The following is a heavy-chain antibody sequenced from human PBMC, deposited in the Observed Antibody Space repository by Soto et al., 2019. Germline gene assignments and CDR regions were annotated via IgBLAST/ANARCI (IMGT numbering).Heavy chain of an antibody. CDR2: IYWDDDK. V-gene: IGHV2-5*02. J-gene: IGHJ4*02. CDR1: GFSLSTTGVG. CDR3: ARARLYCTGGSCTTWFDY. D-gene: IGHD2-15*01. Sequence: QITLKESGPPLVKPTQTLTLTCTFSGFSLSTTGVGVGWIRQPAGKALEWLALIYWDDDKRYSPFLNSRLTITKDTSTNQVVLTMTNMDPVDTATYYCARARLYCTGGSCTTWFDYWGQGTLVTVSS.